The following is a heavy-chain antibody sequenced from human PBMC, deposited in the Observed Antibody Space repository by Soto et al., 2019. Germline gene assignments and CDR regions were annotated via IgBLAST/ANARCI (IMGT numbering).Heavy chain of an antibody. CDR2: MNPNSGNT. V-gene: IGHV1-8*01. CDR3: ARGAYYYGSGSYYNGIDY. D-gene: IGHD3-10*01. Sequence: QVQLVQSGAEVKKPGASVKVSCKASGYTFTSYDINWVRQATGQGLEWMGWMNPNSGNTGYAQKFQGRVTMTRNTSISTACMELSSLRSEDTAVYYCARGAYYYGSGSYYNGIDYWGQGTLVTVSS. J-gene: IGHJ4*02. CDR1: GYTFTSYD.